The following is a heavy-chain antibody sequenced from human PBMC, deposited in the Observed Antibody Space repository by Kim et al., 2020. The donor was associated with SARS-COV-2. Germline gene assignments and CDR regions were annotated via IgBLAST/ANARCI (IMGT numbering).Heavy chain of an antibody. CDR1: GGSVISDSYY. CDR2: IYYSGSI. Sequence: SETLSLTCTVSGGSVISDSYYWSWIRQAPGKGLEWIGYIYYSGSIKYNPSLKSRVTISVDTSKNQFSLKVSSVTAADTAVYFCARTAALNGMDVWGQGTTVTVSS. D-gene: IGHD6-13*01. V-gene: IGHV4-61*01. J-gene: IGHJ6*02. CDR3: ARTAALNGMDV.